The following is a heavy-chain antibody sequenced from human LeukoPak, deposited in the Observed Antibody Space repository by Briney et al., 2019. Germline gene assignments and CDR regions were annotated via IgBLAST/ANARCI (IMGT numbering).Heavy chain of an antibody. D-gene: IGHD3-22*01. Sequence: SETLSLTCTVSGGSVSGGSISSYYWSWIRQAPGKGLEWIGYIYYSGSTYYNPSLRSRVTISVDTSKNQFSLKLSSVTAADTAVYYCARSSEGRYYYDSSGFSYYYYYMDVWGKGTTVTISS. CDR1: GGSVSGGSISSYY. V-gene: IGHV4-61*01. CDR3: ARSSEGRYYYDSSGFSYYYYYMDV. CDR2: IYYSGST. J-gene: IGHJ6*03.